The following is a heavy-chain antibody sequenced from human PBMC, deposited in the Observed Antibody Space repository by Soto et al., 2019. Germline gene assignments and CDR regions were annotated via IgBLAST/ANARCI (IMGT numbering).Heavy chain of an antibody. CDR2: INPNSGGT. D-gene: IGHD2-15*01. V-gene: IGHV1-2*04. Sequence: ASVKVSCKASGYTFTGYYMHWVRQAPGQGLEWMGWINPNSGGTNYAQKFQGWVTMTRDTSISTAYMELSSLRSDDTAVYYCASEHGYCSGGNCYSGGWFDPWGQATLVTVSS. CDR1: GYTFTGYY. J-gene: IGHJ5*02. CDR3: ASEHGYCSGGNCYSGGWFDP.